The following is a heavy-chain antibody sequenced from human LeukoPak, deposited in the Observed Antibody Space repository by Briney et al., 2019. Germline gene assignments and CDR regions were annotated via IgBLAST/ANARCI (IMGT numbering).Heavy chain of an antibody. Sequence: GGSLRLSCAASGFTFSSYAMHWVRQAPGKGLEWVAVISYDGSNKYYADSVKGRFTISRDNSKNTLYLQINSLRAEDTAVYYCASAEVRGVLNWFDPWGQGTLVTVSS. D-gene: IGHD3-10*01. CDR2: ISYDGSNK. V-gene: IGHV3-30*04. J-gene: IGHJ5*02. CDR1: GFTFSSYA. CDR3: ASAEVRGVLNWFDP.